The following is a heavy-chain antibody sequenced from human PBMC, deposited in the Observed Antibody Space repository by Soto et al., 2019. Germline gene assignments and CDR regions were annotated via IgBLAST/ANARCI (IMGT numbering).Heavy chain of an antibody. CDR3: AREGVVVPAAIQDYYYGMDV. D-gene: IGHD2-2*02. J-gene: IGHJ6*02. V-gene: IGHV1-18*01. Sequence: QVQLVQSGAEVKKPGASVKVSCKASGYTFTSYGISWVRQAPGQGLEWMGWISAYNGNTNYAQKLQGRVTMTTDTSTRTAYMELRSLRSDDTAVYYCAREGVVVPAAIQDYYYGMDVWGQGTTVTVSS. CDR1: GYTFTSYG. CDR2: ISAYNGNT.